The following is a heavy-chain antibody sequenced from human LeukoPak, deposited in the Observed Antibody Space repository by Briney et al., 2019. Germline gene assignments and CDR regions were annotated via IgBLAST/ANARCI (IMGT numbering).Heavy chain of an antibody. CDR3: AKDRRIAAAGTNYFDY. CDR1: GFTFSSYA. Sequence: GGSPRLSCAASGFTFSSYAVSWVRQAPGKGLEWVSTISGSGDSTHYADSVKGRFTISRDNSENTLYLQMNSLRAEDTALYYCAKDRRIAAAGTNYFDYWGQGALVTVSS. J-gene: IGHJ4*02. V-gene: IGHV3-23*01. CDR2: ISGSGDST. D-gene: IGHD6-13*01.